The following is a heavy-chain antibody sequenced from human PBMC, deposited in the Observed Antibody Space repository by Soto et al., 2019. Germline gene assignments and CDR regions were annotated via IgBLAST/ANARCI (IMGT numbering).Heavy chain of an antibody. D-gene: IGHD1-26*01. J-gene: IGHJ5*02. V-gene: IGHV4-31*03. CDR2: IYYSGST. CDR1: GGSISSGGYY. Sequence: QVQLQESGPGLVKASQTLSLTCTVSGGSISSGGYYWSWIRQHPGKGLEWIGYIYYSGSTYDNPSLKSRVTISVDTSKNQFSLKLSSVTAADTAVYYCARDRGRELANWFDPWGQGTLVTVSS. CDR3: ARDRGRELANWFDP.